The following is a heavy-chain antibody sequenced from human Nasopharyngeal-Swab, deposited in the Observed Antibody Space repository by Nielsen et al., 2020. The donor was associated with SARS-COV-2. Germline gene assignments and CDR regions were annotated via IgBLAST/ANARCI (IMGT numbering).Heavy chain of an antibody. CDR3: ARGHRGRYFDWLFFDY. CDR2: ISSSSSYT. V-gene: IGHV3-21*01. Sequence: GESLKISCAASGFTFRSSDMTWVRQAPGKGLEWVSTISSSSSYTNYADSVKGRFTISRDNAKNSLYLQMNSLRAEDTAVYYCARGHRGRYFDWLFFDYWGQGTLVTVSS. J-gene: IGHJ4*02. D-gene: IGHD3-9*01. CDR1: GFTFRSSD.